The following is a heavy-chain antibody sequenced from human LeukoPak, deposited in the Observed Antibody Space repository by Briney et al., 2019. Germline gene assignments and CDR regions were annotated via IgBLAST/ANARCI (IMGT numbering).Heavy chain of an antibody. D-gene: IGHD3-16*01. CDR1: GGSISSSSYY. J-gene: IGHJ4*02. V-gene: IGHV4-39*01. Sequence: PSETLSLTCTVSGGSISSSSYYWGWIRQPPGKGLEWIGSIYYSGSTYYNPSLKRRVTISVDTSKNQFSLKLSSVTAADTAVYYCELGGKAAFDYWGQGTLVTVSS. CDR3: ELGGKAAFDY. CDR2: IYYSGST.